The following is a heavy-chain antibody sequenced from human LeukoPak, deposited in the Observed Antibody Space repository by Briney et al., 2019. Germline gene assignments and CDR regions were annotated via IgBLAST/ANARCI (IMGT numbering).Heavy chain of an antibody. CDR2: IYDSGST. J-gene: IGHJ5*02. CDR3: ARHYGP. V-gene: IGHV4-39*01. Sequence: WMRQAPGQGLEWIGSIYDSGSTYYNPSLKSRVTISVDTSKNQFSLKLNSVTAADTAVYYCARHYGPWGQGTLVTVSS. D-gene: IGHD3-10*01.